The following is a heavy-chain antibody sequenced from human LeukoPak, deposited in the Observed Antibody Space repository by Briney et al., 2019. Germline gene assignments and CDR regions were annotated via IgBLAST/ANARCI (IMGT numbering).Heavy chain of an antibody. J-gene: IGHJ4*02. Sequence: PGGSLRLSCAASGFTFSSYAMSWVRQAPGKGLEWVSSISSSSSYIYYADSVKGRFTISRDNAKNSLYLQMNSLRAEDTAVYYCARDNDLLRYFDWPLDYWGQGTLVTVSS. D-gene: IGHD3-9*01. CDR2: ISSSSSYI. CDR3: ARDNDLLRYFDWPLDY. CDR1: GFTFSSYA. V-gene: IGHV3-21*01.